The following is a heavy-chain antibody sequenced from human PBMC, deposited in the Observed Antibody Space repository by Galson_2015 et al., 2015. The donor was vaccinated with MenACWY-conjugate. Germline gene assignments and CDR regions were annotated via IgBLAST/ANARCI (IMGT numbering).Heavy chain of an antibody. D-gene: IGHD6-13*01. J-gene: IGHJ4*02. CDR1: GDSVSSNSAA. CDR3: ARAYRATGGTHFGY. V-gene: IGHV6-1*01. CDR2: TYYRSRWHN. Sequence: CAISGDSVSSNSAAWTWIRQSPSRGLEWLGRTYYRSRWHNDYAVSVKSRITINPDTSRNQLSLQLSSVTPEDTAVYYCARAYRATGGTHFGYWGQGTLVTVSS.